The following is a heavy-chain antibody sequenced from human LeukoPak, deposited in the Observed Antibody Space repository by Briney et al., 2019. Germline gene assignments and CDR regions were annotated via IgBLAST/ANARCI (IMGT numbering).Heavy chain of an antibody. CDR3: ARSSGTGTFSY. Sequence: SETLSLTCTVSGYSISRSTYYLAWIRQPPGKGLEWIGSVYYGRSPYFNPSLESRATISVDTSKNHFSLKMSSVTAADTAVYYCARSSGTGTFSYWGQGTLVTVS. D-gene: IGHD6-25*01. V-gene: IGHV4-39*02. J-gene: IGHJ4*02. CDR2: VYYGRSP. CDR1: GYSISRSTYY.